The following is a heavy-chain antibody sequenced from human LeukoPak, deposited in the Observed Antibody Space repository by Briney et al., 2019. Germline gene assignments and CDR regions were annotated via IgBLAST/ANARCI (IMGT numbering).Heavy chain of an antibody. CDR2: ISGSGGST. V-gene: IGHV3-23*01. Sequence: PGGSLRLSCAASGFTFSSYGMSWVRQAPGKGLEWVSAISGSGGSTYYADSVKGRFTISRDNSKNTLYLQMNSLRAEDTAVYYCARGDYYDSGYWFDPWGQGTLVTVSS. D-gene: IGHD3-22*01. CDR3: ARGDYYDSGYWFDP. J-gene: IGHJ5*02. CDR1: GFTFSSYG.